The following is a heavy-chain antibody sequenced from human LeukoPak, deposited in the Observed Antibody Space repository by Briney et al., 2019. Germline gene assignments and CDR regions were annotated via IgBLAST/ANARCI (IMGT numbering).Heavy chain of an antibody. J-gene: IGHJ4*02. Sequence: KPSETLSLTCAVYGGSFSGYYWSLIRQPPGKGLEWIGEINHSGSTNYNPSLKSRVTISVDTSKNQFSLKLSSVTAADTAVYYCARARPLGSHWGQGTLVTVSS. D-gene: IGHD3-10*01. V-gene: IGHV4-34*01. CDR2: INHSGST. CDR1: GGSFSGYY. CDR3: ARARPLGSH.